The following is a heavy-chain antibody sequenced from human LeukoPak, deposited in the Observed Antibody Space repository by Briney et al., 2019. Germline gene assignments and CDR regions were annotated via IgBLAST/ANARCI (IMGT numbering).Heavy chain of an antibody. CDR3: ARDGEGVTYSSGWLEFDY. Sequence: ASVKVSCKASGYTVTSYYMHWVRQARGQGLEWMEIINPSGGSTSYAQKFQGRVTMTRDTSTSTVYMELSSLRSEDTAVYYCARDGEGVTYSSGWLEFDYWGQGTLVTVSS. CDR1: GYTVTSYY. D-gene: IGHD6-19*01. CDR2: INPSGGST. J-gene: IGHJ4*02. V-gene: IGHV1-46*01.